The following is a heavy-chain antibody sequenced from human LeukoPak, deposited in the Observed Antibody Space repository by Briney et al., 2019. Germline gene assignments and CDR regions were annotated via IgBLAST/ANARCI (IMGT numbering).Heavy chain of an antibody. J-gene: IGHJ6*03. CDR2: IYSGGST. D-gene: IGHD3-10*01. V-gene: IGHV3-53*01. Sequence: GGSLRLSCAASGFTVSSNYMSWVRQAPGKGLEWVSVIYSGGSTYYADSVKGRFTISRDNSKNTLYLQMNSLKTEDTAVYYCATENPYYFYFHIDVWGKGIMVTDSS. CDR1: GFTVSSNY. CDR3: ATENPYYFYFHIDV.